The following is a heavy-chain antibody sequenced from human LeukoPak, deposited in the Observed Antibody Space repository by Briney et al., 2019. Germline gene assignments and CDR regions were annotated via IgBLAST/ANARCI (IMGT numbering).Heavy chain of an antibody. CDR3: ARAPSRRYSSSWYFHY. D-gene: IGHD6-13*01. CDR1: GGSISSSSYY. J-gene: IGHJ4*02. CDR2: IYYSGST. Sequence: SETLSLTCTVSGGSISSSSYYWGWIRQPPGKGLEWIGSIYYSGSTYYNPSLKSRVTISVDTSKNQFSLKLSSVTAADTAVYYCARAPSRRYSSSWYFHYWGQGTLVTVSS. V-gene: IGHV4-39*07.